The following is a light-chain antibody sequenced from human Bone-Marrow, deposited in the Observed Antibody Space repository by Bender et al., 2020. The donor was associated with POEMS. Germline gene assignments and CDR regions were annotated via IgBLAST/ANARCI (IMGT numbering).Light chain of an antibody. Sequence: QTVVTQEPSFSVSPGGTVTLTCGLTSGSVSTDYSPSWYQQTPGQPPRTLIYNTNTRSSGVPDRFSGSILGDKAVLTISGAQADDESDYYCVLYMGGGISMFGGGTKLTVL. CDR3: VLYMGGGISM. CDR2: NTN. V-gene: IGLV8-61*01. J-gene: IGLJ3*02. CDR1: SGSVSTDYS.